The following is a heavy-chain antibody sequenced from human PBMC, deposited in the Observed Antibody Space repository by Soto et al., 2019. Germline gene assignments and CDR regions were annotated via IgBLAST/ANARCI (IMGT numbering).Heavy chain of an antibody. V-gene: IGHV4-59*01. CDR3: ARGTDTWFFAL. D-gene: IGHD3-9*01. Sequence: SETLSLTCTVSGGSISNYYWNWIRQPPGKGLEWIGYCHYTGTTNYNPSLQSRVTISVDTSKNQFSLKLTSVTAADTAVYYCARGTDTWFFALWGRGTLVTVSS. CDR1: GGSISNYY. CDR2: CHYTGTT. J-gene: IGHJ2*01.